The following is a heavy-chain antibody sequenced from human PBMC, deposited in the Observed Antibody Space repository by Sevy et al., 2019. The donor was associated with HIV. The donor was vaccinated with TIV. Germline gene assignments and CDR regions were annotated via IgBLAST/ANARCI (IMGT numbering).Heavy chain of an antibody. CDR3: AREGCTKPHDY. Sequence: GGSLRLSCADSGFTFSKYSMSWVRQPPGKGLEWVSTLSFGCGEINHADSVKGRFTISRDNSKNSLYLQMNNLRAEDTAVYYCAREGCTKPHDYWGQGTLVTVSS. CDR1: GFTFSKYS. V-gene: IGHV3-23*01. J-gene: IGHJ4*02. CDR2: LSFGCGEI. D-gene: IGHD2-8*01.